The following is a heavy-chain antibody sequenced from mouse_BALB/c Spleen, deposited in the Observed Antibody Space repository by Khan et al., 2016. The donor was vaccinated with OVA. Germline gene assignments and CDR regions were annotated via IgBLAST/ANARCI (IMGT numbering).Heavy chain of an antibody. Sequence: QVQLKQSGPGLVAPSQSLSITCTVSGFSLTGYGVNRVRQPPGKGLEWLGMIWGDGSTDYNSALKSRLSISKDNSKSQVFLKMNSLQTDDTDRYYYARADYGNYREAIDYWGQGTSVTVSS. CDR1: GFSLTGYG. V-gene: IGHV2-6-7*01. CDR2: IWGDGST. D-gene: IGHD2-1*01. J-gene: IGHJ4*01. CDR3: ARADYGNYREAIDY.